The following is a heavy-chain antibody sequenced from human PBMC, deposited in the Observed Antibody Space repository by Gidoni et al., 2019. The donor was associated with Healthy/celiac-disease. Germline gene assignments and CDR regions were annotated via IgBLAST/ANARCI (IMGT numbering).Heavy chain of an antibody. J-gene: IGHJ1*01. CDR1: GGSISSYY. CDR3: ATSIAAAGTRGYFQH. Sequence: QVQLQESGPGLVKPSETLSLTCTVSGGSISSYYWSWIRQPPGKGLEWIGYIYYSGSTNYNPSLKSRVTISADTSKNQFSLKLSSVTAADTAVYYCATSIAAAGTRGYFQHWGQGTLVTVSS. CDR2: IYYSGST. V-gene: IGHV4-59*08. D-gene: IGHD6-13*01.